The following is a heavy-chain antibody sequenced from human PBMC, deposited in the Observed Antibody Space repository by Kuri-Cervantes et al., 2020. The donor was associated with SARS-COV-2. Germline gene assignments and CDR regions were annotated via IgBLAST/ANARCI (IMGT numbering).Heavy chain of an antibody. J-gene: IGHJ3*02. V-gene: IGHV3-21*01. D-gene: IGHD6-13*01. CDR1: GFTFSSYS. CDR3: ASGYSSRLDAFDI. CDR2: ISSSSSYI. Sequence: LSLTCAASGFTFSSYSMNWVRQAPGKGLEWVSSISSSSSYIYYADSVKGRFTISRDNAKNSLYLQMNSLRAEDTAVYYCASGYSSRLDAFDIWGQGTMVTVSS.